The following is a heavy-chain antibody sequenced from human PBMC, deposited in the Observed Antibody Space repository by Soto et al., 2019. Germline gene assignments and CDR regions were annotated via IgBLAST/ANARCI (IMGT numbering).Heavy chain of an antibody. J-gene: IGHJ6*03. CDR3: ARTTVTASYYSMDV. D-gene: IGHD4-17*01. Sequence: QVQLVQSGAEVKQPGASVKVSCKASGYTFTNYGFTCVRQAPGQGLEWLGWISTYNGNTKYAQKVQGRLTMTTDTSTSTANMELTSLRSDDTALYYCARTTVTASYYSMDVWGKGSTVTVSS. CDR1: GYTFTNYG. CDR2: ISTYNGNT. V-gene: IGHV1-18*01.